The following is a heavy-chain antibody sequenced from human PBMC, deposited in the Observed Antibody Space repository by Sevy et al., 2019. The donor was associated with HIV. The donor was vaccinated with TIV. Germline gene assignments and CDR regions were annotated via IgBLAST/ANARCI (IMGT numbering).Heavy chain of an antibody. J-gene: IGHJ6*02. CDR1: GFTVSSNY. CDR3: ARGLILEWSWYGMDV. V-gene: IGHV3-53*01. D-gene: IGHD3-3*01. CDR2: IYRDGNT. Sequence: GGSLRLSCAASGFTVSSNYMSWVRQAPGKGLEWVSVIYRDGNTYYADTVKGRFTISRDNSKNTLYLQMNSLRAEDTAVYYCARGLILEWSWYGMDVWGQGSTVTVSS.